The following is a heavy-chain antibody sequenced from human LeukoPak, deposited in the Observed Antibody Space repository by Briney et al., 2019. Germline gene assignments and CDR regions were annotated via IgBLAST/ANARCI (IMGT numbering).Heavy chain of an antibody. J-gene: IGHJ4*02. D-gene: IGHD2-21*02. V-gene: IGHV3-23*01. CDR1: GFTFSRYA. CDR2: ISGSGGST. Sequence: GGSLRLSCAASGFTFSRYAMSWVRQAPGKGLEWVSAISGSGGSTYYADSVKGRFTISRDNSKNTLYLQMHSLRAEDTAVYYGAKWVSGDCGGDCYYEAFDYWGQGTLVTVSS. CDR3: AKWVSGDCGGDCYYEAFDY.